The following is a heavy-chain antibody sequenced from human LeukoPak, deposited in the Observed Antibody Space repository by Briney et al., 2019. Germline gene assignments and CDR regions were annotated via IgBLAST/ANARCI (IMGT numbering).Heavy chain of an antibody. CDR2: INTDRGHT. J-gene: IGHJ4*02. CDR1: GYTFVNYG. D-gene: IGHD3-9*01. V-gene: IGHV1-18*01. CDR3: ARVGKADILTGYYIDY. Sequence: ASVKVSCKASGYTFVNYGISWVRQAPGQGLEWMGWINTDRGHTKYAPELQGRITMTTDTSTTTAYIELRSLRSDDTAVYYCARVGKADILTGYYIDYWGQGTLVTVSS.